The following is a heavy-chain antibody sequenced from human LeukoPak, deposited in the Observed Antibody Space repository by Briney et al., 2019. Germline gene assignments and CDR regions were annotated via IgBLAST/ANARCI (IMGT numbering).Heavy chain of an antibody. CDR1: GGTFSSYA. V-gene: IGHV1-69*13. D-gene: IGHD4-17*01. J-gene: IGHJ6*02. CDR2: IIPIFGTT. CDR3: ARGATVTTIYYYYGMDV. Sequence: ASVKVSCKASGGTFSSYAISWVRQAPGQGLEWMGGIIPIFGTTNYAQKFQGRVTITADESTSTAYMGLSSLRSEDTAVYYCARGATVTTIYYYYGMDVWGQGTTVTVSS.